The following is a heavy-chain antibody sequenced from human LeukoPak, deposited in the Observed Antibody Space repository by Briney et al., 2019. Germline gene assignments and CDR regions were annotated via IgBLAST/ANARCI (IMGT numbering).Heavy chain of an antibody. Sequence: GASLQISCKGSGYSFTSYWIGWVRQLPGKGLEWMGIIYPGDSDTRYSPSFQGQVTISADKSISTAYLQWSSLKASDTAMYYCATRQGTWNFQHWGQGTLVTVSS. CDR2: IYPGDSDT. CDR3: ATRQGTWNFQH. D-gene: IGHD5-12*01. V-gene: IGHV5-51*01. J-gene: IGHJ1*01. CDR1: GYSFTSYW.